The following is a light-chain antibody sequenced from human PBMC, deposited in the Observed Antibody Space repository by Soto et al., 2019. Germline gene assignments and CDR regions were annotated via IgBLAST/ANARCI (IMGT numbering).Light chain of an antibody. CDR2: DVS. V-gene: IGLV2-14*01. CDR1: SSDVGGSNS. Sequence: QSALTQPASVSGSPGQSITISCTGTSSDVGGSNSVSWYQEHPGKAPKLIIYDVSNRPSGVSNRFSGSKSGNTASLTISGLQAEDEADYYCSSYTSSSTVLFGGGTKLTVL. J-gene: IGLJ2*01. CDR3: SSYTSSSTVL.